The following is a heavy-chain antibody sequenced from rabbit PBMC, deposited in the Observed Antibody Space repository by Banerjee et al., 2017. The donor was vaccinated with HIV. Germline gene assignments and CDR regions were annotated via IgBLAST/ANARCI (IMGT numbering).Heavy chain of an antibody. CDR3: ARQDYVGYAGYDYAYFNL. V-gene: IGHV1S40*01. Sequence: QSLEESGGDLVQPEGSLTLTCKASGFSFSSSYYMCWVRQAPGKGLEWIACIYVGSSGGTYYASWVKGRFTISKTSSTTVTLQMTSLTAADTATYFCARQDYVGYAGYDYAYFNLWGPGTLVTVS. J-gene: IGHJ4*01. CDR2: IYVGSSGGT. CDR1: GFSFSSSYY. D-gene: IGHD6-1*01.